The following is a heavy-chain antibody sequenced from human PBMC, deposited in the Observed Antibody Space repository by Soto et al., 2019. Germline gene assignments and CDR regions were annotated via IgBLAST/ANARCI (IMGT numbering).Heavy chain of an antibody. J-gene: IGHJ4*02. CDR3: ARSRYTSGWWTPPFEY. CDR2: IYHSGST. CDR1: GGSISSGGYS. V-gene: IGHV4-30-2*02. D-gene: IGHD6-19*01. Sequence: SATLSLTCALSGGSISSGGYSWSWIRQPPGKGLEWIGYIYHSGSTYYNPSLKSRVTISVDTSNNQFALKLTSVTAADTAVYYCARSRYTSGWWTPPFEYLGQGALVTVSS.